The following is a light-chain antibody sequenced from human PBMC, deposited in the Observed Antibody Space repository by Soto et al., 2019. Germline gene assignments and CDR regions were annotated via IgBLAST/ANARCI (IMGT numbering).Light chain of an antibody. J-gene: IGLJ1*01. CDR1: RSDIGASNF. Sequence: QSVLTQPASVSGSPGQSVTISCTGPRSDIGASNFISWYQHSPGKAPRLLIYDVNNRPSGVSKRFSGSKAGNTASLTISGLLDDDEADYFCASFRSGTILVFGSGTKVTVL. CDR3: ASFRSGTILV. CDR2: DVN. V-gene: IGLV2-14*03.